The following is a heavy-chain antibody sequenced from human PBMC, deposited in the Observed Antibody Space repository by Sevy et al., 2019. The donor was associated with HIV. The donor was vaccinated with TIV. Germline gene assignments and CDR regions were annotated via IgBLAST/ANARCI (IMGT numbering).Heavy chain of an antibody. D-gene: IGHD2-2*01. J-gene: IGHJ5*02. CDR2: IYHSGST. CDR3: ARQGDIVVVPAAGGGWFDP. CDR1: GYSSSSGYY. V-gene: IGHV4-38-2*01. Sequence: SETLSLTCAVSGYSSSSGYYWGWIRQPPGKGLEWSGSIYHSGSTYYNPSLKSRVTISVDTSKNQFSLKLSSVTAADPAVYYCARQGDIVVVPAAGGGWFDPWGQGTLVTVSS.